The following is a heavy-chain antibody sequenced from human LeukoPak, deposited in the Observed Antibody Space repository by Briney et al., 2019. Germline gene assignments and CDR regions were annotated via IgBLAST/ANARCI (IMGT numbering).Heavy chain of an antibody. J-gene: IGHJ6*03. CDR2: ISGRDDST. CDR1: GFTFSNYC. Sequence: GGSLRLSCAASGFTFSNYCMSWVRQAPGKGLEWVSTISGRDDSTYYAGSVKGRFTISRDNSQNTVSLQVNNLRTEDTALYYCAKTSLSDASGHYYYMDVWGKGTTVTVSS. V-gene: IGHV3-23*01. CDR3: AKTSLSDASGHYYYMDV. D-gene: IGHD3-3*01.